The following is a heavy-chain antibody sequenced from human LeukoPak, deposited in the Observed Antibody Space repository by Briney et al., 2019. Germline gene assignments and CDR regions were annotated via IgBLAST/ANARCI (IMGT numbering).Heavy chain of an antibody. CDR3: ARSEWCSSTSCYDAFDI. J-gene: IGHJ3*02. CDR1: GFTFSSYS. V-gene: IGHV3-21*01. CDR2: ISSSSSYI. D-gene: IGHD2-2*01. Sequence: GGSLRLSCAASGFTFSSYSMNWVRQAPGEGLEWVSSISSSSSYIYYADSVKGRFTISRDNAKNSLYLQMNSLRAEDTAVYYCARSEWCSSTSCYDAFDIWGQGTMVTVSS.